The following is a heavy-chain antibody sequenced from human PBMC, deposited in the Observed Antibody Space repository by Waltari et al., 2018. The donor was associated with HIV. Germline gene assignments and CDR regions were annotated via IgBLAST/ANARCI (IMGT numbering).Heavy chain of an antibody. V-gene: IGHV1-2*02. Sequence: QVQLVQSGAEVKKPGASVKVSCKASGYTFTGYYMHWVRPAPGQGLGWMGLINPSSGGTNYAQKFQGRVTLTSHTSIRTAHMELSRLGSHDTAVYYCATALYRSASAGSIDYWGQGTLVTVSS. CDR1: GYTFTGYY. CDR3: ATALYRSASAGSIDY. J-gene: IGHJ4*02. CDR2: INPSSGGT. D-gene: IGHD6-6*01.